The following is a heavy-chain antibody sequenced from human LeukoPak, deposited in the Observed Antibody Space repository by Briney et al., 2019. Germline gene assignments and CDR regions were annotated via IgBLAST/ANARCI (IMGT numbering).Heavy chain of an antibody. CDR3: ARHYYDTSGYYGRDYFDY. CDR1: GFAFSYYW. J-gene: IGHJ4*02. V-gene: IGHV3-7*01. CDR2: IKQDGTEK. Sequence: GGSLRLSCAASGFAFSYYWMSWVRQAPGKGPEWVANIKQDGTEKYYVDSVKGRFTISRDNAKNSLYLQMNSLRAEDTAVYYCARHYYDTSGYYGRDYFDYWGQGTLVTVSS. D-gene: IGHD3-22*01.